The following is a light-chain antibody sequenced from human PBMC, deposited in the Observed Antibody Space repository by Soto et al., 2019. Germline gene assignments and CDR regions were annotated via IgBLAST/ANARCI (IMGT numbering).Light chain of an antibody. CDR2: AAS. Sequence: IQMTQSPSSLSASVGDRVTITCRASQSIANYLNWYQQKPGKAPKLLIYAASTLESGVTSRFSGSGSGTDFTLTISSLQPEDFATYYCQQSYNNPKTFGQGTKVDIK. J-gene: IGKJ1*01. V-gene: IGKV1-39*01. CDR3: QQSYNNPKT. CDR1: QSIANY.